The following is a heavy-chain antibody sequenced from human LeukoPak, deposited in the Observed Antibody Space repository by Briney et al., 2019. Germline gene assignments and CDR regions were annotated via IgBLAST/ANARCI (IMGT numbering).Heavy chain of an antibody. D-gene: IGHD6-19*01. V-gene: IGHV4-59*08. CDR1: GASISSYY. J-gene: IGHJ4*02. CDR2: IYYSGST. Sequence: PSETLSLTCTVSGASISSYYWSWIRQPPGKGLEWIGYIYYSGSTNYNPSLKSRVTISADTSKNQFSLKLSSVTAADTAVYYCARSYSSVAFDYWGQGTLVTVSS. CDR3: ARSYSSVAFDY.